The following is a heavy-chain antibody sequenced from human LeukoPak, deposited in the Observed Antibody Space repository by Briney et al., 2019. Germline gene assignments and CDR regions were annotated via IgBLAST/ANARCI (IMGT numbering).Heavy chain of an antibody. CDR3: VRSGVVMVYAIYFDS. J-gene: IGHJ4*02. Sequence: GGSLRLSCAASGFTFSSYAMSWVRQAPGKGLEWVSAISGSGGSTYYADSVKGRFTISRDNAKNSLYLQMNSLRVEDTAVYYCVRSGVVMVYAIYFDSWGQGALVTVAS. D-gene: IGHD2-8*01. V-gene: IGHV3-23*01. CDR2: ISGSGGST. CDR1: GFTFSSYA.